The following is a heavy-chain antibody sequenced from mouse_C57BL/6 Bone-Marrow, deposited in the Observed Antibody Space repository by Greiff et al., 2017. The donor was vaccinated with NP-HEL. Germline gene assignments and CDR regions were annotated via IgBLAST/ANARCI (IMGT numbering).Heavy chain of an antibody. Sequence: ESGPELVKPGASVKISCKASGYTFTDYYINWVKQRPGQGLEWIGWIFPGSGSTYYNEKFKGKATLTVDKSSSTAYMLLSSLTSEDSAVYFCARSWLLRRAMDDWGQGTSVTVSS. CDR3: ARSWLLRRAMDD. CDR2: IFPGSGST. CDR1: GYTFTDYY. V-gene: IGHV1-75*01. J-gene: IGHJ4*01. D-gene: IGHD2-3*01.